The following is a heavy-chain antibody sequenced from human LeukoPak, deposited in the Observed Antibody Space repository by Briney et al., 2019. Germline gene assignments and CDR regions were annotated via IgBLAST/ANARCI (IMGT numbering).Heavy chain of an antibody. CDR1: GFTITTYA. CDR2: IGGGGTE. D-gene: IGHD1-26*01. J-gene: IGHJ4*02. Sequence: GGSLRLSCAASGFTITTYAVNWVRQAPGKGLEWVSGIGGGGTEYYADSVKGRFIISSDNSQNLVHLQMNSLTIEDTAVYYCARAQGALDYWGQGTLVTVSS. V-gene: IGHV3-23*01. CDR3: ARAQGALDY.